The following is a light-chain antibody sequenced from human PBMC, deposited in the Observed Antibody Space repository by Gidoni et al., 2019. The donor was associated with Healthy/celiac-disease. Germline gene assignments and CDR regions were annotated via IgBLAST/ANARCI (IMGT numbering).Light chain of an antibody. CDR1: SLRSSY. J-gene: IGLJ2*01. Sequence: SSELTQDPAVSVALGPTVRITCQGDSLRSSYASWYQQKPGQAPVLVIYGKNNRPSGIPDRFSGSSSGNTASLTITGAQAEDEADYYCNSRDSSGNHLRVVFGGGTKLTVL. CDR3: NSRDSSGNHLRVV. V-gene: IGLV3-19*01. CDR2: GKN.